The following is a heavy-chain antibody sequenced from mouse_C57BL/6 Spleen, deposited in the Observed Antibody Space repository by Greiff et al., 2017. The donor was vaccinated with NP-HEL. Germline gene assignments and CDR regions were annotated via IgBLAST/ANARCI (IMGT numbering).Heavy chain of an antibody. Sequence: VQLQQSGAELVRPGASVTLSCKASGYTFTDYEMHWVKQTPVHGLEWIGAIDPETGGTAYNQKFKGKAILTADKSSSTAYMERRSLTSEDSAVYYCTTTYDGYYPAMDYWGQGTSVTVSS. CDR3: TTTYDGYYPAMDY. CDR1: GYTFTDYE. CDR2: IDPETGGT. V-gene: IGHV1-15*01. J-gene: IGHJ4*01. D-gene: IGHD2-3*01.